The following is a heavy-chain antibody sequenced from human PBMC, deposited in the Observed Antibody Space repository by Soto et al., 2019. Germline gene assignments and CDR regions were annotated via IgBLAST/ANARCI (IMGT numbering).Heavy chain of an antibody. D-gene: IGHD2-21*01. CDR3: ARAPILVGETTYENYFDY. Sequence: RASVKVSCKASGGTFSNFVIIWVRQAPGQGLEWMGGNIPIFGTANYAQKFQGRVTIIADESTGTTYMELTSLRSEDTAVYYCARAPILVGETTYENYFDYWGQGTLVTVSS. V-gene: IGHV1-69*13. CDR2: NIPIFGTA. CDR1: GGTFSNFV. J-gene: IGHJ4*02.